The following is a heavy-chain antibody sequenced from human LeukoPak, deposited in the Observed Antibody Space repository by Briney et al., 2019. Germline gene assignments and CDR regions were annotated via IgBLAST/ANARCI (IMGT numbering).Heavy chain of an antibody. CDR3: ARVDSGRYYGHDY. CDR2: INPNGADT. J-gene: IGHJ4*02. CDR1: GYTFTGYY. D-gene: IGHD1-26*01. Sequence: GASVKVSCKASGYTFTGYYMHWVRQAPGQRLEWMGWINPNGADTNYAQKFQGRVTMTTDTSTSTAYMELRSLRSDDTAMYYCARVDSGRYYGHDYWGQGTLVTVTS. V-gene: IGHV1-2*02.